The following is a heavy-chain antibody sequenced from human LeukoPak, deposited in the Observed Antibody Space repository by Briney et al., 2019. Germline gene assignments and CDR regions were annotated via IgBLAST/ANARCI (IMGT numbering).Heavy chain of an antibody. CDR2: INHSGST. J-gene: IGHJ4*02. V-gene: IGHV4-34*01. Sequence: SETLSLTCAVYGGSFSGYYWSWIRQPPGKGLEWIGEINHSGSTNYNPSPKSRVTISVDTSKNQFSLKLSSVTAADTAVYYCARGGPYYDFWSGYHYYFDYWGQGTLVTVSS. CDR3: ARGGPYYDFWSGYHYYFDY. CDR1: GGSFSGYY. D-gene: IGHD3-3*01.